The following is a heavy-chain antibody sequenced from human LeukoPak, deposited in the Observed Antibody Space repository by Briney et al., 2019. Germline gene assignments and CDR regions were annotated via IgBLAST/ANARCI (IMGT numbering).Heavy chain of an antibody. CDR3: AKKGLGYCSSTSCYFGA. V-gene: IGHV3-23*01. J-gene: IGHJ4*02. Sequence: PGGSLRLSCAASGFTFSSYAMSWVRQAPGKGLEWVSAISGSGGSTYYADSVKGRFTISRDNSKNTLYLQMNSMRAEDKAVYYCAKKGLGYCSSTSCYFGAWGQGTLVTVSS. CDR2: ISGSGGST. CDR1: GFTFSSYA. D-gene: IGHD2-2*01.